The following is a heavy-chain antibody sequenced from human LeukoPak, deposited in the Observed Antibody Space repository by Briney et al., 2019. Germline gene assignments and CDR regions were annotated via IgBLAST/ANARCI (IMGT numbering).Heavy chain of an antibody. J-gene: IGHJ3*02. D-gene: IGHD1-26*01. CDR2: IYYGGST. CDR1: GGSISSSTYY. CDR3: ATPYSGGYHGLDI. Sequence: SETLSLTCTVSGGSISSSTYYWGWIRQPPGKGLEWIGSIYYGGSTYYNPSLKSRVTISVDTSKNQFSLKLNSVTAADTAVYYCATPYSGGYHGLDIWGQGTMVTVSS. V-gene: IGHV4-39*01.